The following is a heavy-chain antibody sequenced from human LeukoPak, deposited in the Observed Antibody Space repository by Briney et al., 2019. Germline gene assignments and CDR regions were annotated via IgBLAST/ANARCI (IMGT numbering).Heavy chain of an antibody. CDR3: ARRRVVVAARIDY. CDR1: GGSFSGYY. J-gene: IGHJ4*02. Sequence: PSETLSLTCAVYGGSFSGYYWSWIRQPPGKGLEWIGEINHSGSTNYNPSLKSRVTISVDTSKNQFSLKLSSVTAADTAVYYCARRRVVVAARIDYWGQGTLVPVSS. D-gene: IGHD2-15*01. CDR2: INHSGST. V-gene: IGHV4-34*01.